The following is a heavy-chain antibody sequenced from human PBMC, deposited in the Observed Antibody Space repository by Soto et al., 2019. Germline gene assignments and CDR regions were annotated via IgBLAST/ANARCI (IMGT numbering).Heavy chain of an antibody. CDR1: GGTFSSYA. V-gene: IGHV1-69*13. Sequence: SVKVSCKASGGTFSSYAISWVRQAPGQGLEWMGGIIPIFGTANYAQKFQGRVTITADESTSTAYMELSSLRPEDTAVYYCARALLVVVAATPNPFDYWGQGTLVTVSS. D-gene: IGHD2-15*01. CDR3: ARALLVVVAATPNPFDY. J-gene: IGHJ4*02. CDR2: IIPIFGTA.